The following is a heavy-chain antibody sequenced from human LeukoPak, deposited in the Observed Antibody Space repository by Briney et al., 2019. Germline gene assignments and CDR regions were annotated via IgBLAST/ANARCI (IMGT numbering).Heavy chain of an antibody. CDR3: VRSLRSADF. CDR1: GFTFSNYW. CDR2: ISTDGSQT. Sequence: GSLRPSCEASGFTFSNYWMHWVRQPPGKGLMWVSQISTDGSQTFYADSVKGRFTISRDNAQNTLFLQMDSLRPEDTAVYYCVRSLRSADFWGQGTLVTVSS. J-gene: IGHJ4*02. V-gene: IGHV3-74*01.